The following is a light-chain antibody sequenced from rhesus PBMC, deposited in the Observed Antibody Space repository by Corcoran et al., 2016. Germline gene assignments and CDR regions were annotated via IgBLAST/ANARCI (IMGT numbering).Light chain of an antibody. V-gene: IGKV3-53*01. CDR3: QKYSSSPHS. CDR1: LSVSSS. J-gene: IGKJ2*01. CDR2: GAS. Sequence: QVILTQSPATLSLSPGERATLSCRASLSVSSSLALYQQKPGQAPRLLIHGASSRATGIPDRFSGSGSWTEFTLTISSLEPEDFAVYYCQKYSSSPHSFGQGTKVEIK.